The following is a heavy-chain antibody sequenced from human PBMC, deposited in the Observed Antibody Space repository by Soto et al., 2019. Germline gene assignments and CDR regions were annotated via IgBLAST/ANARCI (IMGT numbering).Heavy chain of an antibody. D-gene: IGHD3-16*01. CDR3: AVLGGGFLEARGTYPFDY. Sequence: EVVLVQSGAEVRKPGESLTISCQGSGYTFAGSWIAWVRQMPGKGLEWMGIIYPGDSDTTYSPSFRGQVTISVDKTIATAYLQWSSLKASDRAMYYCAVLGGGFLEARGTYPFDYWGQGTLVTVSS. V-gene: IGHV5-51*03. CDR2: IYPGDSDT. J-gene: IGHJ4*02. CDR1: GYTFAGSW.